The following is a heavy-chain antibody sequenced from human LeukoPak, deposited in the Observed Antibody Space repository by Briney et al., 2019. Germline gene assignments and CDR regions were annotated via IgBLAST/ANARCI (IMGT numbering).Heavy chain of an antibody. J-gene: IGHJ4*02. Sequence: PTGGSLRLSCAASGFTFSSYWMSWVRQAPGKGLEWVANIKQDGSEKYYVDSVKGRFTISRDNAKNSLYLQMNSLRAEDTAVYYCARPTDSSGYYYFDYWGQGTLVTVSS. CDR3: ARPTDSSGYYYFDY. V-gene: IGHV3-7*01. CDR2: IKQDGSEK. D-gene: IGHD3-22*01. CDR1: GFTFSSYW.